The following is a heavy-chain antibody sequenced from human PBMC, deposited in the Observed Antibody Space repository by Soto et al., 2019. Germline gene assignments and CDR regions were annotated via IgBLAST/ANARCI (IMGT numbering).Heavy chain of an antibody. Sequence: QVQLQQWGAGLLKPSETLSLTCAVYGGSFSGYYWSWVRQPPGKGLEWIGEIKHSGSTSYNPSLKSRITMSVDTSKNQFSRKVTSMTAADTAIYYCARSYDFSGQYYFDYWGQGTLVTVSS. CDR2: IKHSGST. J-gene: IGHJ4*02. V-gene: IGHV4-34*01. D-gene: IGHD3-3*01. CDR1: GGSFSGYY. CDR3: ARSYDFSGQYYFDY.